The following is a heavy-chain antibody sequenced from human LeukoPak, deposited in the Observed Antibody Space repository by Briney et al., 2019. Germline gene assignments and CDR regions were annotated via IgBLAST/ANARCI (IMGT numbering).Heavy chain of an antibody. CDR2: VSSSGTT. CDR3: ARGGNPRTYFDY. Sequence: IGYVSSSGTTNYNPSLKSRVTISIDTSNNQFSLRLTSVTAADTAVYYCARGGNPRTYFDYWGQGTLVTVSS. V-gene: IGHV4-59*09. J-gene: IGHJ4*02. D-gene: IGHD1-14*01.